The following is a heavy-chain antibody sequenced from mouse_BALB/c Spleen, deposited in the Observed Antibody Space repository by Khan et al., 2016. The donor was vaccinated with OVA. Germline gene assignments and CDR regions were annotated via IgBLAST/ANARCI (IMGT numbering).Heavy chain of an antibody. J-gene: IGHJ1*01. Sequence: EVELVESGGGLVQPEGSRKLSCAASGFTFSSFGMHWVRQAPKKGLEWVAYISSGSSTIYYVDTVKGRFTISRDNPKNTLFLQMTSLRSEDTAMYYCARSGGNFHWYFDVWGAGTSVTVSS. CDR2: ISSGSSTI. CDR3: ARSGGNFHWYFDV. CDR1: GFTFSSFG. D-gene: IGHD2-1*01. V-gene: IGHV5-17*02.